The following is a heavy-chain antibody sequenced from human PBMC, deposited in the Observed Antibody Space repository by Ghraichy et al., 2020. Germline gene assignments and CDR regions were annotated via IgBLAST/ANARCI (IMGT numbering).Heavy chain of an antibody. J-gene: IGHJ6*04. D-gene: IGHD2-2*01. Sequence: ASVKVSCKASGYTFTGYYMHWVRQAPGQGLEWMGWINPNSGGTNYAQKFQGRVTMTRDTSISTAYMELSRLRSDDTAVYYCARDRVYCSSTSCRSYYGMDVWGKGTTVTVSS. CDR2: INPNSGGT. CDR3: ARDRVYCSSTSCRSYYGMDV. V-gene: IGHV1-2*02. CDR1: GYTFTGYY.